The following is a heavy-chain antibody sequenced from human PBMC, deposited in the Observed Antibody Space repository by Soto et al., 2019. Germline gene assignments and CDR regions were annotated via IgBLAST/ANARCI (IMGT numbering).Heavy chain of an antibody. J-gene: IGHJ2*01. CDR3: ARFTWYFDL. Sequence: QVQLQESGPGLVKPSETLSLTCTVSGGSISSYYWSWIRQPPGKGLEWIGYIYYRGSTNYNPSLKXRXPXXVASSKNQFSLKLSSVTAADTAMYYCARFTWYFDLWGRGTLVTVSS. CDR1: GGSISSYY. CDR2: IYYRGST. V-gene: IGHV4-59*01.